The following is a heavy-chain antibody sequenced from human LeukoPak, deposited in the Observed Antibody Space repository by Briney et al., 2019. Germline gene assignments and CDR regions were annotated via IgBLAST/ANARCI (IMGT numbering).Heavy chain of an antibody. Sequence: SETLSLTCTVSGDSINGYYWSWVRQPAGQGLEWIGRISTSGSTDYNPSLKSRVTMSIDTSKNQFSLKLNSVTAADTAVYYCARGDWYFDLWGRGPLVTVSS. V-gene: IGHV4-4*07. CDR2: ISTSGST. CDR1: GDSINGYY. J-gene: IGHJ2*01. CDR3: ARGDWYFDL.